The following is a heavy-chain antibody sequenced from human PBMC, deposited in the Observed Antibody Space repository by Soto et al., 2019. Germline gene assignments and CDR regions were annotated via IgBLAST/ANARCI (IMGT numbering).Heavy chain of an antibody. J-gene: IGHJ6*03. CDR1: GGSISSGGYY. D-gene: IGHD2-2*01. CDR3: ARHLKPDCSSTSCPVNLYYYYYMDV. CDR2: IYYSGST. Sequence: SETLSLTCTVSGGSISSGGYYWSWIRQHPGKGLEWIGYIYYSGSTYYNPSLKSRVIISVDTSKNQFSLKLSSVTAADTAVYYCARHLKPDCSSTSCPVNLYYYYYMDVWGKGTTVTVSS. V-gene: IGHV4-31*03.